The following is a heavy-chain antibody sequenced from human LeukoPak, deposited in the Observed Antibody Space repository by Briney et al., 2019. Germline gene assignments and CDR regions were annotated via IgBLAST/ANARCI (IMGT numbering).Heavy chain of an antibody. CDR3: ARSLRGSWYGAPGYFDY. D-gene: IGHD6-13*01. Sequence: PSETLSLTCTVSGGSISSGDYYWSWIRQPPGKGLEWIGYIYYSGSTYYNPSLKSRVTISVDTSKNQFSLKLSSVTAADTAVYYCARSLRGSWYGAPGYFDYWGQGTLVTVSS. CDR1: GGSISSGDYY. J-gene: IGHJ4*02. V-gene: IGHV4-30-4*01. CDR2: IYYSGST.